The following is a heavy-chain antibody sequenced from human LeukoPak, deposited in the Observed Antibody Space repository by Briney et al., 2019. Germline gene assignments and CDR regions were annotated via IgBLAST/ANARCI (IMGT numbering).Heavy chain of an antibody. D-gene: IGHD3-10*01. Sequence: PGESLKISCKGSGYRFTSYWIGWVRQMPGKDLEWMGIIYPGDSDTRYSPSFQGQVTFTADKSINTAYLQWSSLKASDTAMYFCARMRKSLLWFGDFLSKHFYYFDYWGQGALVTVSS. CDR3: ARMRKSLLWFGDFLSKHFYYFDY. J-gene: IGHJ4*02. CDR1: GYRFTSYW. CDR2: IYPGDSDT. V-gene: IGHV5-51*01.